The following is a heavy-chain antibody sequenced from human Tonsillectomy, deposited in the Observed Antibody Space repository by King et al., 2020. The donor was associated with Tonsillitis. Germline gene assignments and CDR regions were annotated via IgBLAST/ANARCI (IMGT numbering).Heavy chain of an antibody. V-gene: IGHV2-5*01. D-gene: IGHD3-22*01. CDR3: ARKPLYYYYDTGYYGVVRCNYFDY. CDR1: GFTLSTSGVG. Sequence: TLKESGPTLVKPTQTLTLTCTFSGFTLSTSGVGVGWIRQPPGKALEWLALIYWSDDKRYSPSLKSRLTITKDTTKNQVVLTMTNLDPVDTATYYWARKPLYYYYDTGYYGVVRCNYFDYWGQGTLVTVSS. CDR2: IYWSDDK. J-gene: IGHJ4*02.